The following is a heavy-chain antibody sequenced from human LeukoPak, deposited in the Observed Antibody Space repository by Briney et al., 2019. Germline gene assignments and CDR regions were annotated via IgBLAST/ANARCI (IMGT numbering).Heavy chain of an antibody. J-gene: IGHJ4*02. V-gene: IGHV4-4*07. Sequence: PSETLSLTCTVSGGSISSYYWSWIRQPAGKGLEWIGRIYTSGSTNYNPSLKSRVTMSVDTSKNQFSLKLSSVTAADTAVYYCARVRPSYCSSTSCRSFDYWGQGTLVTVSS. D-gene: IGHD2-2*01. CDR1: GGSISSYY. CDR3: ARVRPSYCSSTSCRSFDY. CDR2: IYTSGST.